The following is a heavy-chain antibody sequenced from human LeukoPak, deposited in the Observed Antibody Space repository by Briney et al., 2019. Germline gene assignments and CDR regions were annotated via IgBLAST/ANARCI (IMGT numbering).Heavy chain of an antibody. CDR1: GFTFDDYA. V-gene: IGHV3-9*03. D-gene: IGHD4-11*01. CDR2: INWNSDSI. Sequence: GGSLRLSCAASGFTFDDYAMHWVRQAPGKGLEWVSGINWNSDSIGYADSVKGRFTISRDNAKNSLYLQMNSLRAEDMALYYCARVASNYDFDCWGQGTLVTVSS. J-gene: IGHJ4*02. CDR3: ARVASNYDFDC.